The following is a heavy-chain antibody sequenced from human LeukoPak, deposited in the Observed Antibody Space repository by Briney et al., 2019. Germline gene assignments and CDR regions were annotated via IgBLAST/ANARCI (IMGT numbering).Heavy chain of an antibody. Sequence: GGSLRLSCVASGLTFRNYCMSWVRQAPGKGLEWVANIKKDGSEKNYADAVKGRFTISRDNAKNTVSLQMNSLRVEDTAVYYCARDEEQLNVWGQGTVVIVSS. CDR1: GLTFRNYC. V-gene: IGHV3-7*01. J-gene: IGHJ3*01. CDR2: IKKDGSEK. D-gene: IGHD1-26*01. CDR3: ARDEEQLNV.